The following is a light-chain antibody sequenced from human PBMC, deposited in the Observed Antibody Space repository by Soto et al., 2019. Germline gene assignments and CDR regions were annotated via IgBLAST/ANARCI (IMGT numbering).Light chain of an antibody. V-gene: IGLV2-18*02. Sequence: QSALTQPPSVSGSPGQSVTISCTGTSSDVGSYNRVSWYQQPPGTAPKLMICQVSNRPSGVPDRFSGSKSGNTASLTISGLQAEDEADDYCSSYTSSGTWVFGGGTKLTVL. CDR3: SSYTSSGTWV. CDR2: QVS. CDR1: SSDVGSYNR. J-gene: IGLJ3*02.